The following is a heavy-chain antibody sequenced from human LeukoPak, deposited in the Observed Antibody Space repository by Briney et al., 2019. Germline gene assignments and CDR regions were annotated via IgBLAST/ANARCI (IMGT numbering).Heavy chain of an antibody. CDR2: IIPILGTA. CDR1: GGTFSSYA. CDR3: ARNRHYDFWSGRSDAFDI. J-gene: IGHJ3*02. Sequence: SVKVSCKASGGTFSSYAISWVRQAPGQGLEWMGGIIPILGTANYAQKFQGRVTITTDESTSTAYMELSGLRSEDTAVYYCARNRHYDFWSGRSDAFDIWGQGTMVTVSS. D-gene: IGHD3-3*01. V-gene: IGHV1-69*05.